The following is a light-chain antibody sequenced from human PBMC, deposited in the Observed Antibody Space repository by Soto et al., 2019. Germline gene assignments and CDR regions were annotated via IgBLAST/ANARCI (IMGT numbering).Light chain of an antibody. V-gene: IGLV2-11*01. CDR1: SSDVGDYNF. CDR3: CSYAGIFYVV. Sequence: QSALTQPRSVSGSPGQSVTISCTGTSSDVGDYNFVSWYQHHPGKAPKLMIYNVSKRPSGVPDRFSGSKSGNTASLTISGLQTEDEANYYCCSYAGIFYVVFGGGTKLTVL. J-gene: IGLJ2*01. CDR2: NVS.